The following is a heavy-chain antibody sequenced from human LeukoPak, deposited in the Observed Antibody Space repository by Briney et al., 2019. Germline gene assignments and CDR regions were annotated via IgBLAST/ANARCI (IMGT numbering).Heavy chain of an antibody. CDR3: AKGRKARITMVRGVIIRPENFDY. V-gene: IGHV3-30*18. CDR1: GFTFSSYG. D-gene: IGHD3-10*01. J-gene: IGHJ4*02. Sequence: PGRSLRLSCAASGFTFSSYGMHWVRQAPGKGLEWVAVISYDGSNKYYADSVKGRFTISRDNSKNTLYLQMNSLRAEDTAVYYCAKGRKARITMVRGVIIRPENFDYWGQGTLVTVSS. CDR2: ISYDGSNK.